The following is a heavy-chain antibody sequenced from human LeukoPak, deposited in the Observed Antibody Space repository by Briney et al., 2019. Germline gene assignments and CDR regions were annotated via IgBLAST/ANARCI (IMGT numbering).Heavy chain of an antibody. Sequence: GGSLRLSCAASGFTFSSYAMSWVRQAPGKGLEWASAISGSGGSTYYADSVKGRFTISRDNSKNTLYLQMNSLRAEDTAVYYCAKPDHYYDSSGYPNLYYFDYWGQGTLVTVSS. CDR2: ISGSGGST. V-gene: IGHV3-23*01. CDR3: AKPDHYYDSSGYPNLYYFDY. J-gene: IGHJ4*02. CDR1: GFTFSSYA. D-gene: IGHD3-22*01.